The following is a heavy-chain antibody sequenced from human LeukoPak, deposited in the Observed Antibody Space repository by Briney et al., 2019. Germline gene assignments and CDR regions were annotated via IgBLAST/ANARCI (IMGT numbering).Heavy chain of an antibody. CDR1: GGSISSSSYY. J-gene: IGHJ4*02. CDR2: IYYSGST. Sequence: TSETLSLTCTVSGGSISSSSYYWGWIRQPPGKGLEWIGSIYYSGSTYYNPSLKSRVTISVDTSKNQFSLKLSSVTAADTAVYYCARCTTEGTNFDYWGQGTLVTVSS. V-gene: IGHV4-39*01. D-gene: IGHD1-26*01. CDR3: ARCTTEGTNFDY.